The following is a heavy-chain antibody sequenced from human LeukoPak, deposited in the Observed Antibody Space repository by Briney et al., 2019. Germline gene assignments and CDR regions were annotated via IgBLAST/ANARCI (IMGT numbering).Heavy chain of an antibody. Sequence: PGGSLRLSCAASGFTFSSYAMHWVRQAPGKGLEWVAVISYDGSNKYYADSVKGRFTISRDNAKNTLYLQMNSLRAEDTAVYFCAREEGQQWLPDYWGQGTLVTVSS. D-gene: IGHD6-19*01. CDR3: AREEGQQWLPDY. V-gene: IGHV3-30*04. CDR1: GFTFSSYA. J-gene: IGHJ4*02. CDR2: ISYDGSNK.